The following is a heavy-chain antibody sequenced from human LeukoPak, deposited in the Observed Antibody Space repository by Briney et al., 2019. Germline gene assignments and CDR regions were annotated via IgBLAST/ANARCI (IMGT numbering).Heavy chain of an antibody. CDR3: ARRQEYYYESSGYPYWYFDL. J-gene: IGHJ2*01. D-gene: IGHD3-22*01. Sequence: SETLSLTCTVSGGSISGYQWSWIRQPPGKGLDQIGYIYDSGTTRYNPSLKSRVTISVDTSKNQFSLKLSSVTVADTAVYYCARRQEYYYESSGYPYWYFDLWGRGTLVTVSS. CDR1: GGSISGYQ. V-gene: IGHV4-59*01. CDR2: IYDSGTT.